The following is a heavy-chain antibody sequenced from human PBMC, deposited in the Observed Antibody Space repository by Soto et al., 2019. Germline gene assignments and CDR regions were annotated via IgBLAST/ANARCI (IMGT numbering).Heavy chain of an antibody. CDR3: VRDDSGTSNGIGF. D-gene: IGHD1-1*01. V-gene: IGHV3-74*01. CDR1: GFTFSSYW. J-gene: IGHJ4*02. CDR2: INNDGSAT. Sequence: EVQLVESGGGLVQPGGSLRLSCAASGFTFSSYWMHWVRQVPGEGLLWLSHINNDGSATTYADSVKGRFTISRDNAKNTLYLQMNSLRAEDTAVYYCVRDDSGTSNGIGFCGLGTLVTVSS.